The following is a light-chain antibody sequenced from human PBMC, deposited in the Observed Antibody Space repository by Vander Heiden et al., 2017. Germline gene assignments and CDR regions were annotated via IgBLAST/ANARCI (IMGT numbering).Light chain of an antibody. CDR1: SSDVGGYNY. CDR3: SSYTSSSTYV. J-gene: IGLJ1*01. CDR2: DVS. Sequence: QSALTHPASVSGSPGQSTTISCTGTSSDVGGYNYVSWYQQHPGKAPKLMIYDVSNRPSGVSNRFAGSKSGNTASLTISGLQAEDEADYYCSSYTSSSTYVFGTGTKVTVL. V-gene: IGLV2-14*03.